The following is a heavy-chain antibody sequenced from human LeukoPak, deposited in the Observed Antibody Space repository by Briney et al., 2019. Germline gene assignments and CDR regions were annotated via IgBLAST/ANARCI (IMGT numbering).Heavy chain of an antibody. CDR2: ISSSSSYT. V-gene: IGHV3-11*06. CDR3: ARDLYDYVWGSYFDP. Sequence: PGGSLRLSCAASGFTFGDYYMSWIRQAPGKGLEWVSYISSSSSYTNYADSVKGRFTISRDNAKNSLYLQMNSLRAADTAVYYCARDLYDYVWGSYFDPWGQGTLVTVSS. D-gene: IGHD3-16*01. CDR1: GFTFGDYY. J-gene: IGHJ5*02.